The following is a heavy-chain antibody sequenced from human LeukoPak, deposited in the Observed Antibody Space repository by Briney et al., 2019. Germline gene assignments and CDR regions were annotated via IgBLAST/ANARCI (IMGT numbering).Heavy chain of an antibody. D-gene: IGHD3/OR15-3a*01. V-gene: IGHV1-2*02. CDR1: GYTFTGYY. Sequence: ASVKVSCKASGYTFTGYYMHWVRQAPGQGLEWIGWINPNSGGTNSAQKFQGRVTMTRDTSITTAYMELSRLRSDDTAVYYCAIGIITRATAGLGYWGQGTLVTVPS. J-gene: IGHJ4*02. CDR3: AIGIITRATAGLGY. CDR2: INPNSGGT.